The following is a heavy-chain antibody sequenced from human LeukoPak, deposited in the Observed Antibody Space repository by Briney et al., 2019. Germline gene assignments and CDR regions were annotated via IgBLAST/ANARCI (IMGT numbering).Heavy chain of an antibody. D-gene: IGHD1-26*01. CDR3: APSASGSYPDY. Sequence: ASVKVSCKASGYTFTSYDINWVRQATGQGLEWMGWMNPNSGNTGYAQKFQGRVTMTRNTSISTAYMELSSLRAEYTAVYYCAPSASGSYPDYWGQGTLVTVSS. CDR2: MNPNSGNT. V-gene: IGHV1-8*01. J-gene: IGHJ4*02. CDR1: GYTFTSYD.